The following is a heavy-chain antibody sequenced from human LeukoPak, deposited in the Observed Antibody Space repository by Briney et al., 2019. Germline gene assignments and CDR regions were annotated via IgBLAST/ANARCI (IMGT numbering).Heavy chain of an antibody. CDR2: ISSSSSII. J-gene: IGHJ3*02. CDR3: ARDGDSSGYYAAFDI. Sequence: EGPLRLSCAASGFTFSSYSMNWVRQAPGKGLEWLSYISSSSSIIYYADSVKGRFTISRDNAKNSLYLQMNSLRDEDTAVYYCARDGDSSGYYAAFDIWGQGTMVTVSS. V-gene: IGHV3-48*02. CDR1: GFTFSSYS. D-gene: IGHD3-22*01.